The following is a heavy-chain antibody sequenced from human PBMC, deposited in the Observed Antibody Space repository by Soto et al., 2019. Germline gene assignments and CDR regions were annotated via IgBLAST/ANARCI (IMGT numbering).Heavy chain of an antibody. CDR3: ATTGILTGYYLAPEFDY. CDR2: FDPEDGET. J-gene: IGHJ4*02. V-gene: IGHV1-24*01. Sequence: ASVKVSCKVSGYTLTELSMHWVRQAPGKGLEWMGGFDPEDGETIYAQKFQGRVTMTEDTSTDTAYMELSSLGSEDTAVYYCATTGILTGYYLAPEFDYWGQGTLVTVSS. D-gene: IGHD3-9*01. CDR1: GYTLTELS.